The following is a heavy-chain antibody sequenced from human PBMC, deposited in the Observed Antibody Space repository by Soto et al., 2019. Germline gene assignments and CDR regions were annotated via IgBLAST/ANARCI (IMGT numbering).Heavy chain of an antibody. Sequence: SETLSLTCTVSGGSISSYYWSWIRQPPGKGLEWIGYIYYSGSTNYNPSLKSRVTISVDTSKNQFSLKLSSVTAADTAVYYCARDRTGFDYWGQGTLVTVSS. D-gene: IGHD3-9*01. J-gene: IGHJ4*02. CDR1: GGSISSYY. V-gene: IGHV4-59*01. CDR2: IYYSGST. CDR3: ARDRTGFDY.